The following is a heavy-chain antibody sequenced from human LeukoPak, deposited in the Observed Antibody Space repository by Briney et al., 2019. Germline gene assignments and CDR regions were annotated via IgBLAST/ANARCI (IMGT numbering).Heavy chain of an antibody. V-gene: IGHV4-59*08. CDR2: IYYSGST. D-gene: IGHD4-11*01. Sequence: PSETLFLTCTVSGGSISSYYWSWIRQPPGKGLEWIGYIYYSGSTNYNPSLKSRVTISIDTSKNQFSLKLSSVTAADTAVYYCARQRLGTFDYWGQGTLVTVSS. J-gene: IGHJ4*02. CDR3: ARQRLGTFDY. CDR1: GGSISSYY.